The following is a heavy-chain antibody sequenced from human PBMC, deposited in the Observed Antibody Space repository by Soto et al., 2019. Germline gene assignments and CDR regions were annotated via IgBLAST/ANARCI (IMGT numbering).Heavy chain of an antibody. CDR3: AAGGGLPRYY. V-gene: IGHV4-30-2*01. D-gene: IGHD5-12*01. CDR1: GGSISGGGYS. Sequence: SETLSLTCAVSGGSISGGGYSWSWIRQPPGKGLEWIGYIYHSGSTYYNPSLKSRVTISVDRSKNQFSLKLSSVTAADTAVYYCAAGGGLPRYYWGQGTLVTAPQ. J-gene: IGHJ4*02. CDR2: IYHSGST.